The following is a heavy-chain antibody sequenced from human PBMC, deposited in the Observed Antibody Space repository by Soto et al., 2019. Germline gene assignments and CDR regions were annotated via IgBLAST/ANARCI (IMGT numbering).Heavy chain of an antibody. CDR3: ARDGGATDGCFDY. V-gene: IGHV3-23*01. CDR1: GFTFNTYA. CDR2: ISGSGTDT. Sequence: EVHLLESGGGLIQPGGSLRLSCAASGFTFNTYAMIWVRQAPGKGLEWVSTISGSGTDTYYAASVKGRFTISRDNSRNTQLLQVIRLRAEDTAVYYCARDGGATDGCFDYWGQGTLVTVS. J-gene: IGHJ4*02. D-gene: IGHD2-15*01.